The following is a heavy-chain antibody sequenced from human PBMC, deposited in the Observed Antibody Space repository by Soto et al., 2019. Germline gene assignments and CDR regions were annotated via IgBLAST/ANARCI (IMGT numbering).Heavy chain of an antibody. CDR3: ARTLAGDYDFWSGPEGPYGMDV. CDR1: GFTFSSYD. D-gene: IGHD3-3*01. J-gene: IGHJ6*02. Sequence: EVQLVESGGGLVQPGGSLRLSCAASGFTFSSYDMHWVRQATGKGLEWVSAIGTAGDTYYPGSVKGRFTISRENAKYSLYLQMNSLRAEDSAVYYCARTLAGDYDFWSGPEGPYGMDVWGHGTTVTVSS. CDR2: IGTAGDT. V-gene: IGHV3-13*01.